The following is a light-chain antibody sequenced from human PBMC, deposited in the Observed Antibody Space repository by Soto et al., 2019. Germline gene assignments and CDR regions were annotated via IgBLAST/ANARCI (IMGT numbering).Light chain of an antibody. CDR2: GTY. J-gene: IGKJ2*01. CDR1: QSFSNSF. Sequence: EIVLTQSPGTLSLSPGERATLSCRASQSFSNSFLAWFQQIPGQAPRLLMYGTYRRATDIPDRFSGSGSGTNFTLTITGLEPEDFAVYYCHQYGTSLYTFGQGTKLEIK. CDR3: HQYGTSLYT. V-gene: IGKV3-20*01.